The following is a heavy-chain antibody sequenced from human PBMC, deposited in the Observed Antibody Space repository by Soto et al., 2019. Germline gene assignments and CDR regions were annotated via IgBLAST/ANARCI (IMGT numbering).Heavy chain of an antibody. CDR1: GFTFSSYA. CDR2: ISTSGGST. D-gene: IGHD3-3*01. J-gene: IGHJ6*02. CDR3: AKSSRSVYYYGMDV. V-gene: IGHV3-23*01. Sequence: GSLRLSCAASGFTFSSYAMSWVRQAPGKGLEWVSGISTSGGSTYYADSVKGRFTISRDNSKNTLYLQMNSLRAEDTALYYCAKSSRSVYYYGMDVWGQGTTVTVSS.